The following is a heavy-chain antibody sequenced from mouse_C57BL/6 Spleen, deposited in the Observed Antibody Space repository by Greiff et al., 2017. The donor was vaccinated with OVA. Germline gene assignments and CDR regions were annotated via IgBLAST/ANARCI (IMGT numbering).Heavy chain of an antibody. Sequence: EVKLLESGPVLVKPGASVKMSCKASGYTFTDYYMNWVKQSHGKSLEWIGVINPYNGGTRYNQKFKGKATLTVDKSSSTAYMELNSLTSEASAVSYCASGGNPRYFDDWGTGTTVTVSS. J-gene: IGHJ1*03. CDR3: ASGGNPRYFDD. CDR1: GYTFTDYY. D-gene: IGHD1-1*02. V-gene: IGHV1-19*01. CDR2: INPYNGGT.